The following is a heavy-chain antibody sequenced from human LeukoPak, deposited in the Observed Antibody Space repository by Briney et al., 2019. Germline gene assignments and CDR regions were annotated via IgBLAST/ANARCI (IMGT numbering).Heavy chain of an antibody. V-gene: IGHV4-38-2*02. CDR2: IYHSGST. CDR3: AVSTMVRGALYYMDV. J-gene: IGHJ6*03. Sequence: SETLSLTCTVSGYSISSGYYWGWTRQPPGKGLEWIGSIYHSGSTYYNPSLKSRVTISVDTSKNQFSLKLSSVTAADTAVYYCAVSTMVRGALYYMDVWGKGTTVTVSS. CDR1: GYSISSGYY. D-gene: IGHD3-10*01.